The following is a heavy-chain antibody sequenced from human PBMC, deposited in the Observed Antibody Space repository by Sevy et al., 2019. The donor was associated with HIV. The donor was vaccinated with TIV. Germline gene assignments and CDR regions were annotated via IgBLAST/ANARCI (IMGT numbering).Heavy chain of an antibody. CDR3: TRYKAAQSIFDY. V-gene: IGHV3-49*04. CDR2: LKSDVYGGTV. D-gene: IGHD6-13*01. Sequence: GGSLRLSCTASGFTFGDYCMSWVRQAPGKGLEWVAFLKSDVYGGTVDHAASGRGRFVISRDGSKTIAYLQMNDLKTEDTGVYYCTRYKAAQSIFDYWGQGALVTVSS. J-gene: IGHJ4*02. CDR1: GFTFGDYC.